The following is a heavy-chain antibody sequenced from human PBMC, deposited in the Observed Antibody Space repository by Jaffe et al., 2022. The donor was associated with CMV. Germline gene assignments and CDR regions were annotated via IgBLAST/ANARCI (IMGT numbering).Heavy chain of an antibody. CDR3: AREVGPPVLKVEWFDP. Sequence: QVQLQQWGAGLLKPSETLSLTCAVYGGSFSGYYWSWIRQPPGKGLEWIGEINHSGSTNYNPSLKSRVTISVDTSKNQFSLKLSSVTAADTAVYYCAREVGPPVLKVEWFDPWGQGTLVTVSS. CDR1: GGSFSGYY. J-gene: IGHJ5*02. V-gene: IGHV4-34*01. D-gene: IGHD2-8*01. CDR2: INHSGST.